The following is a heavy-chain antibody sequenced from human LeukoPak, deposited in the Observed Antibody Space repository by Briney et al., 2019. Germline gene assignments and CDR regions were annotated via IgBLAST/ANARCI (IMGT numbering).Heavy chain of an antibody. Sequence: GSLRLSCAASGFTFSRYSMNWVRQAPGKGLKWVSSISDTGYYIYYADSVKGRFTISRDNAKNSLSLQMNNLRADDTGIYYCANHFACGATTCPSFDHWGQGTLVTVSS. CDR2: ISDTGYYI. V-gene: IGHV3-21*01. J-gene: IGHJ4*02. D-gene: IGHD2-21*01. CDR1: GFTFSRYS. CDR3: ANHFACGATTCPSFDH.